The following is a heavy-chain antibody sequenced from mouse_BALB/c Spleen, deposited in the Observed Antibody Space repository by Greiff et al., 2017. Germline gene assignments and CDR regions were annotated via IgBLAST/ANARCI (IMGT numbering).Heavy chain of an antibody. Sequence: EVMLVESGGGLVQPGGSLRLSCATSGFTFSDFYMEWVRQPPGKRLEWIAASRNKANDSTTEYNAAVKGRFIVSRDTSQSILYLQMNALGAEDTAIYYCAREADDGLDYWGQGTTLTVSS. V-gene: IGHV7-1*02. J-gene: IGHJ2*01. CDR1: GFTFSDFY. D-gene: IGHD2-3*01. CDR3: AREADDGLDY. CDR2: SRNKANDSTT.